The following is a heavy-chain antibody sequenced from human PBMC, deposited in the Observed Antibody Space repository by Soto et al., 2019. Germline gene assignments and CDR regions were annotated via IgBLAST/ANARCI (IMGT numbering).Heavy chain of an antibody. CDR2: IYYSGST. CDR1: GGSISSYY. D-gene: IGHD4-17*01. CDR3: ARHPDYGDYVYFDY. V-gene: IGHV4-59*08. J-gene: IGHJ4*02. Sequence: SETLSLTCTVSGGSISSYYWSWIRQPPGKGLEWIGYIYYSGSTNYNPSPKSRVTISVDTSKNQFSLKLSSVTAADTAVYYCARHPDYGDYVYFDYWGQGTLVTVSS.